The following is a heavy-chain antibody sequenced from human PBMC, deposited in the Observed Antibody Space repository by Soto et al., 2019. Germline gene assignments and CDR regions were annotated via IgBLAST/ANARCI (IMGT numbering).Heavy chain of an antibody. CDR1: GGSISSYY. J-gene: IGHJ5*02. CDR3: ARCQTLRYFDQNWFDP. CDR2: IYYSGST. D-gene: IGHD3-9*01. Sequence: SETLSLTCTVSGGSISSYYWSWIRQPPGKGLEWIGYIYYSGSTNYNPSLKSRVTISVDTSKNQFSLKLSSVTAADTAVYYCARCQTLRYFDQNWFDPWGQGTLVTVSS. V-gene: IGHV4-59*08.